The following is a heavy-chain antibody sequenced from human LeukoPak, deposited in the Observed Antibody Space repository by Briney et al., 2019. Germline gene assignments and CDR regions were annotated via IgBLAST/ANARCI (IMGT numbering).Heavy chain of an antibody. CDR3: ARGPSGRYYYYMDV. D-gene: IGHD6-25*01. CDR2: MNPNSGNT. J-gene: IGHJ6*03. V-gene: IGHV1-8*03. CDR1: GYTFTSYD. Sequence: ASVKVSCKASGYTFTSYDINWVRQATGQGLEWMGWMNPNSGNTGYAQKFQGRVTITRNTSISTAYMELRSLRSEDTAVYYCARGPSGRYYYYMDVWGKGTTVTVSS.